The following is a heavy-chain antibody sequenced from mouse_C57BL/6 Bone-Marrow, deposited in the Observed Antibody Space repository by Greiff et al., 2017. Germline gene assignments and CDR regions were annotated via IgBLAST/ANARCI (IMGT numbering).Heavy chain of an antibody. CDR1: GYTFTDYN. CDR3: ARGIYYDYGGGPWFAY. Sequence: VQLQQPGAELVKPGASVKMSCKASGYTFTDYNMDWVKQSHGKSLEWIGDINPKNGGTIYNQKFKGKATLTVDKSSSTAYMELRSLTSEDTAVYECARGIYYDYGGGPWFAYWGQGTLVTVSA. D-gene: IGHD2-4*01. J-gene: IGHJ3*01. V-gene: IGHV1-18*01. CDR2: INPKNGGT.